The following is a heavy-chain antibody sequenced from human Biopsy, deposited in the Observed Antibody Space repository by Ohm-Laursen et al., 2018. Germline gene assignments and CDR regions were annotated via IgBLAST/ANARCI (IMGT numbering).Heavy chain of an antibody. CDR3: ARDASQGFDS. CDR1: GFTFSSYA. J-gene: IGHJ5*01. CDR2: SNTDGSHT. Sequence: SLRLSCAASGFTFSSYAMSWVRQAPGKGLVWVPRSNTDGSHTNYADSVKGRFTTSTDNAKNTLYLYMSSLTVEDTAVYFCARDASQGFDSWGQGTLVTVSS. V-gene: IGHV3-74*01.